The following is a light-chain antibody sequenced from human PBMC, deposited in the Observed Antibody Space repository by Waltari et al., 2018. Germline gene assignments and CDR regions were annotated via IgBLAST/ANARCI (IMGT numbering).Light chain of an antibody. Sequence: SSELTQDPAVSVPMGQTVTIQCQGHGLRSYSSSWYQQRPGQAPILIMYDKNNRPSGVPDRFSGSNSDNTASLTITGAQAEDEASYYCHSRDASGVGGSFGGGTKLTVL. CDR2: DKN. CDR1: GLRSYS. J-gene: IGLJ2*01. CDR3: HSRDASGVGGS. V-gene: IGLV3-19*01.